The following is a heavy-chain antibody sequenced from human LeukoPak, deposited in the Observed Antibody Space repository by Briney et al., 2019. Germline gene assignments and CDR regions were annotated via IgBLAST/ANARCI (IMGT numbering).Heavy chain of an antibody. CDR2: IRSKPNSYAT. V-gene: IGHV3-73*01. CDR1: GFTFSGSA. CDR3: TRGSTTVTTDFDY. Sequence: GGSLRLSCAASGFTFSGSAMHWGRQASGKGLEWVGRIRSKPNSYATAYAASVKGRFTISRDDSKNTAYLQMNSLKTEDTAVYYCTRGSTTVTTDFDYWGQGTLVTVSS. D-gene: IGHD4-17*01. J-gene: IGHJ4*02.